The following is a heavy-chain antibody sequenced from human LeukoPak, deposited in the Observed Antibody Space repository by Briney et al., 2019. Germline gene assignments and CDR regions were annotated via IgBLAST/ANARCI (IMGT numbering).Heavy chain of an antibody. CDR3: ARLITARPPYYFDC. CDR1: GGTFSSYA. J-gene: IGHJ4*02. CDR2: IIPMFGTA. D-gene: IGHD6-6*01. Sequence: SVKVSCKASGGTFSSYAINWVRQAPGQGLEWMGKIIPMFGTAYYAQEFQGRVTITADKSTSTAYMELSSLRSGDTALYYCARLITARPPYYFDCWGQGTLVTVSS. V-gene: IGHV1-69*06.